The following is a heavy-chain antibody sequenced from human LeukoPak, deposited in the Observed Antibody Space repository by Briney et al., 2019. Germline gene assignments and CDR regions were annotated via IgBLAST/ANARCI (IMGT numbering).Heavy chain of an antibody. D-gene: IGHD3-9*01. CDR2: MNPNSGNT. CDR3: ARSTGYYRLNYMDV. Sequence: ASVKVSCKASGYTFTSYDINWVRQATGQGLEWMGWMNPNSGNTGYAQKFQGRVTITADESTSTAYMELSSLRSEDTAVYYCARSTGYYRLNYMDVWGKGTTVTISS. CDR1: GYTFTSYD. V-gene: IGHV1-8*03. J-gene: IGHJ6*03.